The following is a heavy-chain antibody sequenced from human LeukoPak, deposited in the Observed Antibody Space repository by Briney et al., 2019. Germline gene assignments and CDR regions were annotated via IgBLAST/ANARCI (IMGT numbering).Heavy chain of an antibody. CDR1: GGSISSYY. D-gene: IGHD2-15*01. J-gene: IGHJ4*02. V-gene: IGHV4-59*01. Sequence: SETLSLTCTVSGGSISSYYWSWIRQPPGKGLEWIGYTYYSGSTNYNPSLKSRVTISVDTSKNQFSLNVTSVTAADTAVYYCARDGPIGPWGQGTLVTVSS. CDR3: ARDGPIGP. CDR2: TYYSGST.